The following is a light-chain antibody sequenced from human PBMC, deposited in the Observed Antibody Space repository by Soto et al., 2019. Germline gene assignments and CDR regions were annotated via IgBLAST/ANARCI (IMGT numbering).Light chain of an antibody. CDR2: RNN. CDR1: SSNIGSNY. V-gene: IGLV1-47*01. CDR3: AAWDDSLSGVV. J-gene: IGLJ2*01. Sequence: QSVLTQPPSASGTPGQRVTISCSGSSSNIGSNYVYWYQQIPGTAPKLLIYRNNQRPSGVPDRFSGSKSGTSASLAISRLRSADEADYYCAAWDDSLSGVVFGGGTKLTVL.